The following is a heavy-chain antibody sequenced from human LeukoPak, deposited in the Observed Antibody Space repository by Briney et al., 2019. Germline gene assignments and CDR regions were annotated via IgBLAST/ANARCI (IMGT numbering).Heavy chain of an antibody. CDR1: GASVSNYY. V-gene: IGHV4-59*08. D-gene: IGHD3-16*01. Sequence: SETLSLTCSVSGASVSNYYWSWLRQTPGKGLQWIGHISDSGSPTCNPSLKSRVTISEDMSKNQISLNLRSVTAADTAVYYCARHADGGVFIKTYFFDSWGQGFLVSVSS. J-gene: IGHJ4*02. CDR3: ARHADGGVFIKTYFFDS. CDR2: ISDSGSP.